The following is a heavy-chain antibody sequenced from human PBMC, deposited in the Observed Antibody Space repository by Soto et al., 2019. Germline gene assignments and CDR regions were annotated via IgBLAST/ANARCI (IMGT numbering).Heavy chain of an antibody. J-gene: IGHJ4*02. V-gene: IGHV4-31*03. CDR3: VRARFQVLYVKPYFDS. D-gene: IGHD2-2*02. CDR2: IYHSGNT. Sequence: SDTLSLTCTVSGGSITTGGSYWSWIRQHPGKGLEWIGNIYHSGNTYYNPSLKSRLTISVDTSKNHFSLMVDSVTAADTAVYFCVRARFQVLYVKPYFDSWAQGTLVSVS. CDR1: GGSITTGGSY.